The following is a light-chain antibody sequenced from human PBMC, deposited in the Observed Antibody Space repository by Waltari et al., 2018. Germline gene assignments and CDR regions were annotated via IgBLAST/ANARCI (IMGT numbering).Light chain of an antibody. CDR2: GNT. J-gene: IGLJ2*01. CDR3: QSYDNSLSAVV. CDR1: TSNLGAASA. V-gene: IGLV1-40*01. Sequence: QSVLTPPPSVSGAPGQRVTLSCSGTTSNLGAASAVHWYQQVPGTAPKFPIYGNTNRPSWFPDRFSGSKSGTSASLAITGLQAEDEAHYYFQSYDNSLSAVVFGGGTQLTVL.